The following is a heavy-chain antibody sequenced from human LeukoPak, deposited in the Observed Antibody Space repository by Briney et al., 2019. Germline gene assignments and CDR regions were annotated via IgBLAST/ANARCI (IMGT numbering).Heavy chain of an antibody. CDR1: GFTFSSYG. D-gene: IGHD2-8*01. V-gene: IGHV3-NL1*01. CDR2: IYSDNT. CDR3: ARRAGAYLHPYDY. J-gene: IGHJ4*02. Sequence: PGGSLRLSCAASGFTFSSYGMHWVRQAPGKGLEWVSFIYSDNTHYSDSVKGRFTISRDNSKNTLYLQMNSLRAEDTAAYYCARRAGAYLHPYDYWGQGTLVTVSS.